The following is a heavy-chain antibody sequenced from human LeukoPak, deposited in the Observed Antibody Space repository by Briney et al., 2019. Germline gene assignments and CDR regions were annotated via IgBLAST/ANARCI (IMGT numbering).Heavy chain of an antibody. V-gene: IGHV3-30*03. D-gene: IGHD1-7*01. Sequence: GGSLRLSCAASGFTFSSYGMHWVRQAPGKGLEWVAVISYDGSNKYYADSVKGRFTISRDNSKNTLYLQMNSLRAEDTAVYYCARGPRSNYGPRLPGFDYWGQGTLVTVSS. CDR1: GFTFSSYG. J-gene: IGHJ4*02. CDR2: ISYDGSNK. CDR3: ARGPRSNYGPRLPGFDY.